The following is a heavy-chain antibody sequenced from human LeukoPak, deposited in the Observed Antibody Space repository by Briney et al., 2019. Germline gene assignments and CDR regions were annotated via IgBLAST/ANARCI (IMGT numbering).Heavy chain of an antibody. CDR3: ARDSRLVNPVLAVAGAYYYGMDV. CDR1: GFTFSSYW. V-gene: IGHV3-7*01. J-gene: IGHJ6*02. D-gene: IGHD6-19*01. Sequence: GGSLRLSCAASGFTFSSYWMSWVRQAPGKGLEWVANIKQDGSEKYYVDSVKGRFTIPRDNAKNSLYLQMNSLRAEDTAVYYCARDSRLVNPVLAVAGAYYYGMDVWGQGTTVTVSS. CDR2: IKQDGSEK.